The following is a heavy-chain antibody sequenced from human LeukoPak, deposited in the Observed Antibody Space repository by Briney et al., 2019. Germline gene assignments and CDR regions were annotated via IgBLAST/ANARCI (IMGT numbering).Heavy chain of an antibody. V-gene: IGHV1-18*01. CDR2: ISAYNGNT. J-gene: IGHJ4*02. Sequence: ASVKVSCKASGYTFTSYGISWVRQAPGQGLEWMGWISAYNGNTNYAQKLQGRVTMTTDTSTSTAYMELRSLRSDDTAVYYCAREPDSGSYSDYYFDYWGQGTLVTVSS. D-gene: IGHD1-26*01. CDR1: GYTFTSYG. CDR3: AREPDSGSYSDYYFDY.